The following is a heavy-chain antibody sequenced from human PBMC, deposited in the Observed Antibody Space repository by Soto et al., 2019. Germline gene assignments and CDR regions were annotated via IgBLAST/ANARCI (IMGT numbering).Heavy chain of an antibody. Sequence: PSETLSLTCTVSGGSISSGGYYWSWIRQHPGKGLEWIGYIYYSGSTYYNPSLKSRVTISVDTSKNQFSLKLSSVTAADTAVYYCARVRELRFLEWPGTHYGMDVWGRGTTVTVSS. CDR2: IYYSGST. D-gene: IGHD3-3*01. V-gene: IGHV4-31*03. CDR1: GGSISSGGYY. CDR3: ARVRELRFLEWPGTHYGMDV. J-gene: IGHJ6*02.